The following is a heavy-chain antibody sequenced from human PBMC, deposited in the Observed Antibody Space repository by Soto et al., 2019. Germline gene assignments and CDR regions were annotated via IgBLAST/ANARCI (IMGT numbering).Heavy chain of an antibody. J-gene: IGHJ4*02. Sequence: WASVKVSCKASGVTFSSYAISWVRQAPGQGLEWMGGIIPIFGTANYAQKFQGRVTITADEPTSTAYMELSSLRSEDTAVYYCASPYCSGGSCYSGSFDYWGQGTLVTVSS. CDR1: GVTFSSYA. CDR2: IIPIFGTA. D-gene: IGHD2-15*01. CDR3: ASPYCSGGSCYSGSFDY. V-gene: IGHV1-69*13.